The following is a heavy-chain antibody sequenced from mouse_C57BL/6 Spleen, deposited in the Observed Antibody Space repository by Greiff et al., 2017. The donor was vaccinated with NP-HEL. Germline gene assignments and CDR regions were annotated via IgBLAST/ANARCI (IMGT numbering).Heavy chain of an antibody. Sequence: VQLQQPGAELVKPGASVKMSCKASGYTFTSYWITWVKQRPGQGLEWIGDIYPGSGSTNYNAKFKSKATLTVDTSSSTAYMQLSSLTSEDSAVYYCARRYYGSSPYAMDYWGQGTSVTVSS. CDR3: ARRYYGSSPYAMDY. D-gene: IGHD1-1*01. J-gene: IGHJ4*01. V-gene: IGHV1-55*01. CDR1: GYTFTSYW. CDR2: IYPGSGST.